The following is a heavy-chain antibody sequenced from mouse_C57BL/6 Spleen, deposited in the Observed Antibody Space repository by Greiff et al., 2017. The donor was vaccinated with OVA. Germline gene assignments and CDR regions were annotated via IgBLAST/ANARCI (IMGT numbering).Heavy chain of an antibody. J-gene: IGHJ3*01. V-gene: IGHV5-4*01. CDR3: AGDGSMVTPWFAY. D-gene: IGHD2-2*01. CDR1: GFTFSSYA. Sequence: EVKVVESGGGLVKPGGSLKLSCAASGFTFSSYAMSWVRQTPEKRLEWVATISDGGSYTYYPDNVKGRFTISRDNAKNNLYLQMSHLKSEDTAMYYCAGDGSMVTPWFAYWGQGTLVTVSA. CDR2: ISDGGSYT.